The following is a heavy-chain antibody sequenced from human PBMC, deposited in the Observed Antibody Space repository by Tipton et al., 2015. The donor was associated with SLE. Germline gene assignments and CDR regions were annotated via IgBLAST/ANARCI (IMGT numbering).Heavy chain of an antibody. J-gene: IGHJ6*02. Sequence: TLSLTCTVSGGSISSSSYYWGWFRQPPGKGLEWIGSIYYSGSNYNNPSLKSRVTISVDTSKNQFSLNLTSVTAADTAVYYCARLRISGVLTGSYEYGMDVWGQGTAVTVSS. CDR3: ARLRISGVLTGSYEYGMDV. CDR2: IYYSGSN. CDR1: GGSISSSSYY. D-gene: IGHD3-3*01. V-gene: IGHV4-39*07.